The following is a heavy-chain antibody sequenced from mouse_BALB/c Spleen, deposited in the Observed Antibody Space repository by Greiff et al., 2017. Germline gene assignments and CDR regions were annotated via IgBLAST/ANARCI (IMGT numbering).Heavy chain of an antibody. CDR1: GYTFTSYW. D-gene: IGHD1-1*01. V-gene: IGHV1-87*01. J-gene: IGHJ2*01. CDR2: IYPGDGDT. Sequence: VQLQQSGAELARPGASVKLSCKASGYTFTSYWMQWVKQRPGQGLEWIGAIYPGDGDTRYTQKFKGKATLTADKSSSTAYMQLSSLASEDSAVYYCARYGRLGVDYWGQGTTLTVSS. CDR3: ARYGRLGVDY.